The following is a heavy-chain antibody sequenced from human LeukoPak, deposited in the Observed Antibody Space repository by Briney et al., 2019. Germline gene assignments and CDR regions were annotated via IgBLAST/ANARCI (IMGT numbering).Heavy chain of an antibody. CDR1: GGSISSYY. CDR3: AGGQHFPDY. D-gene: IGHD3-16*01. V-gene: IGHV4-59*01. J-gene: IGHJ4*02. CDR2: IYYSGST. Sequence: SETLSLTCTVSGGSISSYYWSWIRQPPGKGLEWIGDIYYSGSTNYNPSLKSRVTISVDTSKNQFSLKLSSVTAADTAVYYCAGGQHFPDYWGQGTLVTVSS.